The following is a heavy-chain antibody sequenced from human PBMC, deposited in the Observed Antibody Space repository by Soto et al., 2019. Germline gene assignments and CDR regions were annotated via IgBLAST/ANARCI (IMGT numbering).Heavy chain of an antibody. J-gene: IGHJ6*02. CDR1: GGSISSSSYY. Sequence: KPSETLSLTCTVSGGSISSSSYYWGWIRQPPGKGLEWIGSIYYSGSTYYNPSLKSRVTISVDTSKNQFSLKLSSVTAADTAVYYCARHLNDFWSGYYGYYYYGMDVWGQGTTVTVSS. CDR3: ARHLNDFWSGYYGYYYYGMDV. CDR2: IYYSGST. D-gene: IGHD3-3*01. V-gene: IGHV4-39*01.